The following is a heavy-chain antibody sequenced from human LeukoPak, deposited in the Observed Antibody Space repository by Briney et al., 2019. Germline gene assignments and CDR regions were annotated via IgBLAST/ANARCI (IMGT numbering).Heavy chain of an antibody. J-gene: IGHJ3*02. CDR2: IYTSGST. CDR1: GSISGYY. D-gene: IGHD2-2*01. V-gene: IGHV4-4*09. CDR3: ARQKCTSTSCLTKNAFDI. Sequence: SETLSLTCTVSGSISGYYWSWIRQPPGKGLEWIGYIYTSGSTNYNPSLESRVTISVDTSKNQFSLGLSSVTAADTAVYYCARQKCTSTSCLTKNAFDIWGQGTMVTVSS.